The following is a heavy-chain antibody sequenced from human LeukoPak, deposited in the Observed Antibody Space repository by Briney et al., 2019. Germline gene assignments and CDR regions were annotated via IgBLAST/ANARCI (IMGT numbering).Heavy chain of an antibody. CDR3: ARGTMSPFDL. D-gene: IGHD3-10*02. CDR1: GGSISSSTYY. CDR2: VFYSGST. V-gene: IGHV4-39*01. Sequence: SETLSLTCTVSGGSISSSTYYWGWIRQPPGKGLEWIGSVFYSGSTYYNPSLKSRVTISVDTSKNQFSLKLTSVTAANTAVYYCARGTMSPFDLWGQGTLVTVTS. J-gene: IGHJ5*02.